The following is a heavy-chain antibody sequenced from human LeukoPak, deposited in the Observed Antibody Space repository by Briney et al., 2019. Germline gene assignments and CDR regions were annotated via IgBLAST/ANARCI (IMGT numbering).Heavy chain of an antibody. D-gene: IGHD3-3*01. V-gene: IGHV3-21*01. J-gene: IGHJ4*02. CDR1: GFTFSSYS. CDR3: ARGRRITIFGVIIDRYFDY. CDR2: ISTSSVYI. Sequence: GGSLRLSCAASGFTFSSYSMNWVRQAPGKGLEWVSSISTSSVYIYYADSVKGRFTISRDNSKNTLYLQMNSLRAEDTAVYYCARGRRITIFGVIIDRYFDYWGQGTLVTVSS.